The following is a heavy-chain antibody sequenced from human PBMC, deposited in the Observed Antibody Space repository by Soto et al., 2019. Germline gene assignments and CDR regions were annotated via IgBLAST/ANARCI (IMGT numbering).Heavy chain of an antibody. CDR1: GGSISSYY. CDR3: ARDALFYGSGTKGRRYYYYGMDV. D-gene: IGHD3-10*01. Sequence: SETLSLTCTVSGGSISSYYWSWIRQPAGKGLEWIGRIYTSGSTNYNPSLKSRVTMSVDTSKNQFSLKLSSVTAADTAVYYCARDALFYGSGTKGRRYYYYGMDVWGQGTTVTVSS. J-gene: IGHJ6*02. V-gene: IGHV4-4*07. CDR2: IYTSGST.